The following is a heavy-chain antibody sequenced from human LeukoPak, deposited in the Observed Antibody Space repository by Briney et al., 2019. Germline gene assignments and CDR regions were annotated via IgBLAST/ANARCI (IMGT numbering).Heavy chain of an antibody. CDR3: AKRMVRGNTFDY. D-gene: IGHD3-10*01. CDR2: ISSSGSTI. CDR1: EFIFSDYW. V-gene: IGHV3-11*01. Sequence: GGSLRLSCVASEFIFSDYWMSWVRQAPGKGLEWVSYISSSGSTIYYADSVKGRFTISRDNAKNSLYLQMNSLRAEDTAVYYCAKRMVRGNTFDYWGQGTLVTVSS. J-gene: IGHJ4*02.